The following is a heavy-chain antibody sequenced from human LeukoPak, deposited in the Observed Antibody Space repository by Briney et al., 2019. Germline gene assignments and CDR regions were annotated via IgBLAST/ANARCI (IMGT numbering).Heavy chain of an antibody. CDR2: IIPIFGTT. J-gene: IGHJ4*02. D-gene: IGHD6-13*01. Sequence: SVKVSCKASGGTFSNYAISWVRQAPGQGLEWMGGIIPIFGTTNYAQKFQGRVTITTDESTSTAYMELSSLRSEDTAVYYCARDSPSSGYSSSWYDWGQGTLVTVSS. V-gene: IGHV1-69*05. CDR3: ARDSPSSGYSSSWYD. CDR1: GGTFSNYA.